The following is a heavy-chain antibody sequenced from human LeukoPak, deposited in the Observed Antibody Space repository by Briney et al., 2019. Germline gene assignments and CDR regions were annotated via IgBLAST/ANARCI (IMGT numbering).Heavy chain of an antibody. Sequence: GGSLRLSCAASGFTFSSYWMHWVRHVPGKGLVWISRINPGGTYTSYADSVKGRLTISRDNAKNTLYLQMNNLGAEDTAVYYCARDLVLVDTPGDDFDYWGQGTLVTVSS. CDR1: GFTFSSYW. CDR2: INPGGTYT. D-gene: IGHD2-8*02. V-gene: IGHV3-74*01. J-gene: IGHJ4*02. CDR3: ARDLVLVDTPGDDFDY.